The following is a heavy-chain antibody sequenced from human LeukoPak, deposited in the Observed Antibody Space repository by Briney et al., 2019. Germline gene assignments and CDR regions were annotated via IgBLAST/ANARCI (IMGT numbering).Heavy chain of an antibody. V-gene: IGHV4-34*01. J-gene: IGHJ5*02. Sequence: PSETPSLTCAVYGGSFSGYYWSWIRQPPGKGLEWVGEINHSGSTNYNPSLKSRVTISVDTSKNQFSLKLSSVTAADTAVYYCARGRYLLWFGVNWFDPWGQGTLVTVSS. CDR3: ARGRYLLWFGVNWFDP. D-gene: IGHD3-10*01. CDR2: INHSGST. CDR1: GGSFSGYY.